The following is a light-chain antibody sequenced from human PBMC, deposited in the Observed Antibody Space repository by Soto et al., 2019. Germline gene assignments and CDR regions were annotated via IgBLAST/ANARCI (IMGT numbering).Light chain of an antibody. J-gene: IGKJ3*01. CDR3: QKYDSAPFT. V-gene: IGKV1-27*01. CDR1: RGVGNS. CDR2: GAS. Sequence: DIQMTQSPSSLYASVGDRVTITCRASRGVGNSLAWYQQKPGKVPTLLIYGASTLESGVPSRFSGSGSGTFFTLIINRLQPDDVATYYCQKYDSAPFTFGPWSKVNIK.